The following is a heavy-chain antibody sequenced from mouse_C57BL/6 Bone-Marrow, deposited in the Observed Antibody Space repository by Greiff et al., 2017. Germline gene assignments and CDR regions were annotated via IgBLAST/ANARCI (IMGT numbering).Heavy chain of an antibody. J-gene: IGHJ3*01. D-gene: IGHD1-1*01. CDR3: ARRYYGSSPWFAY. CDR1: GFTFSSYG. CDR2: ISSGGSYT. V-gene: IGHV5-6*01. Sequence: EVQLKESGGDLVKPGGSLKLSCAASGFTFSSYGMSWVRQTPDKRLEWVATISSGGSYTYYPDSVKGRFTISTDNAKNTLYLQMISLKSEDTAMDYCARRYYGSSPWFAYWGQGTLVTVSA.